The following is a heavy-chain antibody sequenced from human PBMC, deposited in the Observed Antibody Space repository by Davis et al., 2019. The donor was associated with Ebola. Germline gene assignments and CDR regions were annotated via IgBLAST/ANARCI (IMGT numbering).Heavy chain of an antibody. CDR1: GFTFSSYAM. J-gene: IGHJ4*02. Sequence: ESLKISCAASGFTFSSYAMSWVRQAPGKGLEWIGEIYHSGSTNYNPSLKSRVTISVDKSKNQFSLKLSSVTAADTAVYYCAKNLYYDSSGPNFDYWGQGTLVTVSS. CDR2: IYHSGST. CDR3: AKNLYYDSSGPNFDY. V-gene: IGHV4/OR15-8*01. D-gene: IGHD3-22*01.